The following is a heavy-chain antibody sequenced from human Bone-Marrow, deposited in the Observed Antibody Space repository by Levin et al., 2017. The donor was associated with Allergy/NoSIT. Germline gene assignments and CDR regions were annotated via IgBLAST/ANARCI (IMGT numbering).Heavy chain of an antibody. V-gene: IGHV4-31*03. D-gene: IGHD5-12*01. CDR3: ARCRGYDSVDY. J-gene: IGHJ4*02. Sequence: SSQTLSLPCTVSGGSISSGGYYWSWIRQHPGKGLEWIGYIYYSGSTYYNPSLKSRVTISVDTSKNQFSLKLSSVTAADTAVYYCARCRGYDSVDYWGQGTLVTVSS. CDR2: IYYSGST. CDR1: GGSISSGGYY.